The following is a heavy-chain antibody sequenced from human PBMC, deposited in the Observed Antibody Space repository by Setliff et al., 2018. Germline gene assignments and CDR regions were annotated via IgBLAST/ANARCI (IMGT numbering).Heavy chain of an antibody. CDR3: ARDGMERHLDAFDI. V-gene: IGHV4-59*01. CDR1: GGSISSYY. D-gene: IGHD1-1*01. J-gene: IGHJ3*02. CDR2: IYHSGTT. Sequence: ASETLSLTCTVSGGSISSYYWSWIRQTPGKGLEWIGYIYHSGTTNYNPSLKSRVTMSVGTSRNHFSLNLTSVTAADTAVYYCARDGMERHLDAFDIWGQGTLVTVSS.